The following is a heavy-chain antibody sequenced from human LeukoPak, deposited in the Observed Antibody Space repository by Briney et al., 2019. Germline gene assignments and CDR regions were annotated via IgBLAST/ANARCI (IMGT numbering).Heavy chain of an antibody. CDR1: GFTFSSYG. Sequence: PGRSLRLSCAASGFTFSSYGMHWVRQAPGKGLEWVAVIWYDGSNKYYADSVKGRFTISRDNSKNTLYLQMNSLRAEDTAVYYCARGRPDILTGSWGATFDYWGQGTLVTVSS. CDR3: ARGRPDILTGSWGATFDY. CDR2: IWYDGSNK. J-gene: IGHJ4*02. V-gene: IGHV3-33*01. D-gene: IGHD3-9*01.